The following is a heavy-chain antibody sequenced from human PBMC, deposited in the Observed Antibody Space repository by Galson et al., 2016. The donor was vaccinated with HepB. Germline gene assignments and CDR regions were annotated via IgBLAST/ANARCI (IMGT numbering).Heavy chain of an antibody. V-gene: IGHV3-43*01. CDR1: TFAFDDYT. Sequence: SLRLSCADSTFAFDDYTLHWVRQAPGKGLEWVSLISWDGDITYYADSVKGRFTISRDNSKKSLYLQMNSLRTEDTALYYCAKDVHMLRGVIVRWGQGTLVTVSS. CDR2: ISWDGDIT. J-gene: IGHJ4*02. CDR3: AKDVHMLRGVIVR. D-gene: IGHD3-10*01.